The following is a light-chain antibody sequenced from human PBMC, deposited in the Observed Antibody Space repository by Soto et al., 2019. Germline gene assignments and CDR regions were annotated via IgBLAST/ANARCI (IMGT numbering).Light chain of an antibody. Sequence: DVVMTQSPLSLPVTLGQPASISCRSSQSLIHSDGNTYLSWFQQRPGQSPRRLIYEVSDRDSGVXAXXTGSGSGTDLPLKISRVEAEDVGVYYCMHGTHWPWTFGQGTEVEIK. CDR2: EVS. V-gene: IGKV2-30*02. J-gene: IGKJ1*01. CDR3: MHGTHWPWT. CDR1: QSLIHSDGNTY.